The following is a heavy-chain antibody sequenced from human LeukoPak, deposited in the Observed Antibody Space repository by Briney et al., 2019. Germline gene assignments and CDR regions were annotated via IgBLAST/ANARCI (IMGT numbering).Heavy chain of an antibody. Sequence: GGSLRLSCAASGFTFSSYSMNWVRQAPGRGLEWVSYISSSSSTMYYADSVKGRFSISRDNAKNSLYLQMNSLRAEDTAVYYCARDAATVETNFDYWGQGTLVTVSS. V-gene: IGHV3-48*01. CDR3: ARDAATVETNFDY. CDR1: GFTFSSYS. CDR2: ISSSSSTM. J-gene: IGHJ4*02. D-gene: IGHD4-23*01.